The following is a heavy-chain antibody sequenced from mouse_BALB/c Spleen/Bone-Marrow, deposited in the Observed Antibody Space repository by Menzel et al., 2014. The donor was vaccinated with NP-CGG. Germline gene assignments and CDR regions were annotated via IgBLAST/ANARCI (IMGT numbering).Heavy chain of an antibody. Sequence: EVQLQESGGGLVQPGGSLKLSCAASGFDFSRYWVSWVRQAPGKGLQWIGEINPESNTINYTPSLKDKFIISRDNAKNTLYLQMSKVRSEDTALYCCARLGYYGWFAYWGQGTLVTVSA. CDR2: INPESNTI. CDR1: GFDFSRYW. D-gene: IGHD2-3*01. V-gene: IGHV4-1*02. J-gene: IGHJ3*01. CDR3: ARLGYYGWFAY.